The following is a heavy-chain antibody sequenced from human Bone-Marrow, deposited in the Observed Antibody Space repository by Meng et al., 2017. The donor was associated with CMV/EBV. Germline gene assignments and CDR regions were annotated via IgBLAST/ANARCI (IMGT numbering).Heavy chain of an antibody. CDR1: GYTFTSYG. Sequence: QVQLVQSGAEVKKPGAAVKVACKASGYTFTSYGISWVRQAPGQGLEWVGWISAYNGDTNYAQKLQGRVTMTTDTSTNSAYMELRSLRSDDTAVYYCARGPSGSYFRPFDYWGQGTLVTVSS. D-gene: IGHD1-26*01. CDR2: ISAYNGDT. J-gene: IGHJ4*02. V-gene: IGHV1-18*01. CDR3: ARGPSGSYFRPFDY.